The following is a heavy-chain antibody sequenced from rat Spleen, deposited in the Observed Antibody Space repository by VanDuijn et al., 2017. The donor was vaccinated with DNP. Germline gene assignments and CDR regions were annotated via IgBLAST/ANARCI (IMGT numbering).Heavy chain of an antibody. J-gene: IGHJ2*01. CDR2: ISPGGGNI. D-gene: IGHD4-3*01. Sequence: EVLLVESGGGLVQPGRSMKLSCAASGFIFSNYYMAWVRQAPTKGLEWVAAISPGGGNIYYRDSVKGRFTISRDNAKTTLYLQMNSLRSEDMATYYCARWFNSGYYFDYWGQGVMVTVSS. CDR3: ARWFNSGYYFDY. CDR1: GFIFSNYY. V-gene: IGHV5-25*01.